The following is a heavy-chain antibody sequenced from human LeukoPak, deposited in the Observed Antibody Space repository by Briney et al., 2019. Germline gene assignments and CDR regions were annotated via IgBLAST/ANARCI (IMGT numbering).Heavy chain of an antibody. Sequence: GGSLRLSCAASGFTFDDFFMSWVRQRPGKGLEWVSLISWDGDSTYYADSVKGRFTISRDNRNHFLYLQMSSLRPEDTAFYYCANHSHSFGESPVNSWGQGTLVTVSS. CDR2: ISWDGDST. CDR3: ANHSHSFGESPVNS. V-gene: IGHV3-43*01. D-gene: IGHD5-18*01. J-gene: IGHJ1*01. CDR1: GFTFDDFF.